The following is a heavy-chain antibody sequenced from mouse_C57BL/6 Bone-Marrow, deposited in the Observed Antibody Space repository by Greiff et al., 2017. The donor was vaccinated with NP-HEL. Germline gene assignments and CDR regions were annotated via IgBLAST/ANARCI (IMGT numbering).Heavy chain of an antibody. Sequence: QVQLKESGPGLVQPSQSLSITCTVSGFSLTSYGVHWVRQSPGKGLEWLGVIWRGGSTDYNAAFMSRLSITTDNSKSQVFFKMNSLQADDTAIYYCASHYYGSSYGYYAMDYWGQGTSVTVSS. D-gene: IGHD1-1*01. CDR1: GFSLTSYG. V-gene: IGHV2-5*01. J-gene: IGHJ4*01. CDR2: IWRGGST. CDR3: ASHYYGSSYGYYAMDY.